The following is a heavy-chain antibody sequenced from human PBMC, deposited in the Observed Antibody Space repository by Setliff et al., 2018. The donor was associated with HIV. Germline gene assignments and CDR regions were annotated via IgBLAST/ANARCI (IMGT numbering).Heavy chain of an antibody. Sequence: SETLSLTCTVSGGSISSSSYDWGWIRQPPGKGLEWIGNIYYSGSTYYNPALKSRVTISVDTSENQFSLRVNSVTAADTAVYYCARYRYYYDSSGYGRWFDPWGQGTLVTVSS. J-gene: IGHJ5*02. D-gene: IGHD3-22*01. CDR3: ARYRYYYDSSGYGRWFDP. CDR2: IYYSGST. V-gene: IGHV4-39*01. CDR1: GGSISSSSYD.